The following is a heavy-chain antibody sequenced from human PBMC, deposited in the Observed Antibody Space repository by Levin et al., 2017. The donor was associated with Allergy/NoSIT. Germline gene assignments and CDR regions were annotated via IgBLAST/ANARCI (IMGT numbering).Heavy chain of an antibody. J-gene: IGHJ3*02. CDR3: ARGPRPIVVVPAAMWPGWDAFDI. V-gene: IGHV1-69*06. CDR1: GGTFSSYA. Sequence: SVKVSCKASGGTFSSYAISWVRQAPGQGLEWMGGIIPIFGTANYAQKFQGRVTITADKSTSTAYMELSSLRSEDTAVYYCARGPRPIVVVPAAMWPGWDAFDIWGQGTMVTVSS. D-gene: IGHD2-2*01. CDR2: IIPIFGTA.